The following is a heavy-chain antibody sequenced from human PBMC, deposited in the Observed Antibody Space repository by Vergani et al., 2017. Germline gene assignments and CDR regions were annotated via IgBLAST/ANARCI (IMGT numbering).Heavy chain of an antibody. CDR1: GFTFSSYG. CDR3: AKDDHYYDCWSGVGDYYYMDV. J-gene: IGHJ6*03. Sequence: QVQLVESGGGVVQPGRSLRLSCAASGFTFSSYGMHWVRQAPGKGLEWVAVISYDGSNKYYADSVKGRFTISRDNSKNTLYLQMNSLRAEDTAVYYCAKDDHYYDCWSGVGDYYYMDVWGKGP. D-gene: IGHD3-3*01. V-gene: IGHV3-30*18. CDR2: ISYDGSNK.